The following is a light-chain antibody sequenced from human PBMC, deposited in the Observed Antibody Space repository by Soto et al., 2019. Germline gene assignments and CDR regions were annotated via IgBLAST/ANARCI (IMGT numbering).Light chain of an antibody. Sequence: QSVLTQPPSVSGAPGQRVTISCSGSIGNIGARYGVFWYQQLPRAAPKFLMSQNSGRPSGVPDRFSAAESANSAALDITGLLAEDEAVYYCQWSDNSRSGCVFGGGTKLTVL. V-gene: IGLV1-40*01. CDR2: QNS. J-gene: IGLJ2*01. CDR3: QWSDNSRSGCV. CDR1: IGNIGARYG.